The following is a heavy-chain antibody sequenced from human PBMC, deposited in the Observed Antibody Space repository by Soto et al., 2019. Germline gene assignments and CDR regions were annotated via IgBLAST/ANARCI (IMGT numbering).Heavy chain of an antibody. CDR3: ARTLPKQWLVPDYFDY. D-gene: IGHD6-19*01. J-gene: IGHJ4*02. CDR1: GGSISSSSYY. Sequence: PSETLSLTCTVSGGSISSSSYYWGWIRQPPGKGLEWIGSIYYSGSTYYNPSLKSRVTISVDTSKNQFSLKLSSVTAADTAVYYCARTLPKQWLVPDYFDYWGQGTLVTVSS. V-gene: IGHV4-39*01. CDR2: IYYSGST.